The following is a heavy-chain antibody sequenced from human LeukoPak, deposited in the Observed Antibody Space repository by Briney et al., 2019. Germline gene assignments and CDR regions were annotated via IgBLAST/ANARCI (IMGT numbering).Heavy chain of an antibody. CDR1: GGSISSGDYY. D-gene: IGHD3-22*01. CDR2: IYYSGST. CDR3: ARGYYYDSSGDAFDI. J-gene: IGHJ3*02. V-gene: IGHV4-30-4*08. Sequence: SETLSLTCTVSGGSISSGDYYWSWIRQPPGKGLEWIGYIYYSGSTYYNPSLKSRVTISVDTSKNQFSLKLSSVTPADTAVYYCARGYYYDSSGDAFDIWGKGTRVTVSS.